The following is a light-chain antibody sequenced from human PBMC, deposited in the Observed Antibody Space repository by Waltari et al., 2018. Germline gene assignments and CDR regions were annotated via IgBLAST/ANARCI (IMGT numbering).Light chain of an antibody. CDR3: QQYVRSPPT. Sequence: VLTQSPATLALSPGERATLLWGASQSVSSSYLAWDQQRPGLAPGLLIYDASTRATGVPDRFSGSGSWTEFTLTISGLEPEDFAMYCCQQYVRSPPTFGQGTRL. V-gene: IGKV3D-20*01. CDR1: QSVSSSY. J-gene: IGKJ5*01. CDR2: DAS.